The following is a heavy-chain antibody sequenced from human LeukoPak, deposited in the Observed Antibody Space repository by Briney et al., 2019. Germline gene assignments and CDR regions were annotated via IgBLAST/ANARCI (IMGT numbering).Heavy chain of an antibody. CDR1: GGSFSGYY. Sequence: SETLSLTCAVYGGSFSGYYWSWIRQPPGKGLEWIGEINHSGSTNYNPSLKSRVTISVDTSKNQFSLKLSSVTAADTAVYYCARGPFGNYWGQGTLVTVSS. J-gene: IGHJ4*02. D-gene: IGHD3-16*01. V-gene: IGHV4-34*01. CDR2: INHSGST. CDR3: ARGPFGNY.